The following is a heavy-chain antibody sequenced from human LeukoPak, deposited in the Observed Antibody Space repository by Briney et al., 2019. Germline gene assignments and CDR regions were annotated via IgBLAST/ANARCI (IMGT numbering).Heavy chain of an antibody. CDR1: APSASTTF. V-gene: IGHV3-53*01. Sequence: GGSLRLSCAASAPSASTTFMGWVRQTPGKGLEWVSSVFGGGGTRYADSVMGRFTISRDNSKSTLYLQMNSSRAKYTAVYYCARTYTNNAGYYLYWGQGTLVTVSS. CDR2: VFGGGGT. D-gene: IGHD3-22*01. CDR3: ARTYTNNAGYYLY. J-gene: IGHJ4*02.